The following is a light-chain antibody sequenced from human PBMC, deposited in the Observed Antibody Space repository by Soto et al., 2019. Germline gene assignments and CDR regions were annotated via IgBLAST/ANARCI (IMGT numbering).Light chain of an antibody. CDR2: EVR. CDR1: MRDVGAYNL. Sequence: SALTEPAAVSGSAGQSITISCSGTMRDVGAYNLVSWYQQHPGTAPKLIIYEVRNRPSGISSRFSGSRSGNTASLTISGLQSEDEGDYYCSAYTSRITLVFGGGTKVTVL. V-gene: IGLV2-14*01. J-gene: IGLJ3*02. CDR3: SAYTSRITLV.